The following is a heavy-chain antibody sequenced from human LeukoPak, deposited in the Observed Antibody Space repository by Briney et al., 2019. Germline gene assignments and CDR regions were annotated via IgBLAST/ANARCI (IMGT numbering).Heavy chain of an antibody. CDR3: AKDTAADTAMVGFDY. CDR1: GFTFDDYS. CDR2: ISWNSGSI. Sequence: SLRLSCAASGFTFDDYSMHWVRQAPGKGLEWVSGISWNSGSIGYADSVKGRFTISRDNAKNSLYLQMNSLRAEDTALYYCAKDTAADTAMVGFDYWGQGTLVTVSS. D-gene: IGHD5-18*01. V-gene: IGHV3-9*01. J-gene: IGHJ4*02.